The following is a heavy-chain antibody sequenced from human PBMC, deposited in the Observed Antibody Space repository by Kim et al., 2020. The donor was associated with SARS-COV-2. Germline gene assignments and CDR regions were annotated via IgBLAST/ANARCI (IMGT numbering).Heavy chain of an antibody. CDR1: GFTFSSYA. V-gene: IGHV3-30-3*01. J-gene: IGHJ4*02. CDR2: ISYDGSNK. D-gene: IGHD4-17*01. CDR3: ARDKGKVTKKGIFDY. Sequence: GGSLRLSCAASGFTFSSYAMHWVRQAPGKGLEWVAVISYDGSNKYYADSVKGRFTISRDNSKNTLYLQMNSLRAEDTAVYYCARDKGKVTKKGIFDYWGQGTLVTVSS.